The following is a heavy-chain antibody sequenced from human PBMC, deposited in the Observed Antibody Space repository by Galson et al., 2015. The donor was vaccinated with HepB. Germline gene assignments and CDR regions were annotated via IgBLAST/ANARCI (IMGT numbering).Heavy chain of an antibody. CDR2: INPSGGST. CDR1: GYTFTNYY. D-gene: IGHD3-3*01. V-gene: IGHV1-46*01. Sequence: SVKVSCKASGYTFTNYYMHWVRQAPGQGLEWMGIINPSGGSTSYAQKFQGRVTMTRDTSTSTVYMELSSLRSEDTAVYYCARDLTISGGAFDIWGQGTMVTVSS. J-gene: IGHJ3*02. CDR3: ARDLTISGGAFDI.